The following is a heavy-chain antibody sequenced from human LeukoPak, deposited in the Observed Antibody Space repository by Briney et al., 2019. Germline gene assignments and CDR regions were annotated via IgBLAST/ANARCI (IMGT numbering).Heavy chain of an antibody. CDR1: GGSISSYY. D-gene: IGHD1-26*01. J-gene: IGHJ3*02. V-gene: IGHV4-59*01. CDR3: ARVRRYSGRSDVFVI. Sequence: SETLPLTCTVSGGSISSYYWSWIRQSPGKGLAWIGYMYYSGGTNYNPSLKSRVTISVDTSKNQFSLKLTSVTAADTAVYYCARVRRYSGRSDVFVIWAQGTMVTVSS. CDR2: MYYSGGT.